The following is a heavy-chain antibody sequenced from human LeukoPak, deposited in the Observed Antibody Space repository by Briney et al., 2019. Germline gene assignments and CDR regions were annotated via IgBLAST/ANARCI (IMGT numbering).Heavy chain of an antibody. V-gene: IGHV4-39*01. CDR1: GGSISSSGYY. J-gene: IGHJ4*02. CDR2: IYYSGST. Sequence: SETLSLTCTVSGGSISSSGYYWGWIRQPPGKGLEWIGNIYYSGSTYYNPSLKSRVTISVDTSKNQLSLKLSSVTAADTAVYYCARQGYSSGNYWGQGTLVTVSS. D-gene: IGHD6-19*01. CDR3: ARQGYSSGNY.